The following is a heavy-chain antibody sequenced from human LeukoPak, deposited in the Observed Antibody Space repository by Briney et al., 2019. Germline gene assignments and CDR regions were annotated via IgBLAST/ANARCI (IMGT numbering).Heavy chain of an antibody. D-gene: IGHD5-12*01. CDR2: IYYSGST. CDR3: TRDQRSGYSGYDYYYYYYMDV. J-gene: IGHJ6*03. CDR1: GGSISSYY. V-gene: IGHV4-59*12. Sequence: SETLSLTCTVSGGSISSYYWSWIRQPPGKGLEWIGNIYYSGSTNYNPSLKSRVTISVDTSKNQFSLKLSSVTAADTAVYYCTRDQRSGYSGYDYYYYYYMDVWGKGTTVTVSS.